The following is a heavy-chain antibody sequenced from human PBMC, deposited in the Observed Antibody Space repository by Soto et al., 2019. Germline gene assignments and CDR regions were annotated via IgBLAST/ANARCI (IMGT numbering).Heavy chain of an antibody. CDR2: INHSGST. D-gene: IGHD3-10*01. J-gene: IGHJ6*03. Sequence: SETLSLTCAVYGGSFSGYYWSWIRQPPGKGLEWIGEINHSGSTNYNPSLKSRVTISVDTSKNQFSLKLSSVTAADTAVYYCARGLGGRFGELSYYYYYYYMDVWGKGTTVTVSS. V-gene: IGHV4-34*01. CDR3: ARGLGGRFGELSYYYYYYYMDV. CDR1: GGSFSGYY.